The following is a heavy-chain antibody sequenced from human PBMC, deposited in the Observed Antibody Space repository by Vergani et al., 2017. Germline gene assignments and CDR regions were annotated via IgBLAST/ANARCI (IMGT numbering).Heavy chain of an antibody. D-gene: IGHD3-10*01. CDR3: ARAPTYAMVRGNWFDP. CDR1: GYTFTSYY. CDR2: INPSGGST. Sequence: QVQLVQSGAEVKKPGASVKVSCKASGYTFTSYYMHWVRHAPGQGLEWMGIINPSGGSTSYAQKFQGRVTMTRDTSTSTVYMELSSLRSEDTAVYYCARAPTYAMVRGNWFDPWGQGTLVTVSS. J-gene: IGHJ5*02. V-gene: IGHV1-46*03.